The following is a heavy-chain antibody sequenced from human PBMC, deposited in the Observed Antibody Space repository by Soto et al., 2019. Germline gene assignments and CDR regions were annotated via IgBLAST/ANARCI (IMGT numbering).Heavy chain of an antibody. D-gene: IGHD2-21*02. CDR3: AKEKAYCGGDCYSADYYYYGMDV. Sequence: GGSLRLSCAASGFTFSSYAMSWVRQAPGKGLEWVSAISGSGGSTYYADSVKGRFTISRDNSKNTLYLQMNSLRAEDTAVYYCAKEKAYCGGDCYSADYYYYGMDVWGQGTTVTVSS. CDR1: GFTFSSYA. CDR2: ISGSGGST. J-gene: IGHJ6*02. V-gene: IGHV3-23*01.